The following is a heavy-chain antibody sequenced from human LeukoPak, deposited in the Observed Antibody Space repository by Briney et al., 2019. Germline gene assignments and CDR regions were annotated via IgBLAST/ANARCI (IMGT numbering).Heavy chain of an antibody. D-gene: IGHD4-23*01. J-gene: IGHJ4*02. CDR2: INPNSGGT. Sequence: ASVKVSCKASVYTFTGYYMHWVRQAPGQGLEWMGWINPNSGGTNYAQKFQGRVTMTRDTSISTAYMELSRLRSDDTAVYYCARGLSGGNSIGYWGQGTLVTVSS. CDR1: VYTFTGYY. CDR3: ARGLSGGNSIGY. V-gene: IGHV1-2*02.